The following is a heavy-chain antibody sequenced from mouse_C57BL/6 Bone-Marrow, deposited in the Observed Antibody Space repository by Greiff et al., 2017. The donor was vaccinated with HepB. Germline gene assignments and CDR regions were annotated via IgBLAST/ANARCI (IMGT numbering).Heavy chain of an antibody. CDR3: TGYYGSLYYFDY. D-gene: IGHD1-1*01. CDR1: GFNIKDDY. Sequence: EVQLQESGAELVRPGASVKLSCTASGFNIKDDYMHWVKQRPEQGLEWIGWIDPENGDTEYAPKFQGKATITADTSSNTAYLQLSSLTSEDTAVYYCTGYYGSLYYFDYWGQGTTLTVSS. J-gene: IGHJ2*01. CDR2: IDPENGDT. V-gene: IGHV14-4*01.